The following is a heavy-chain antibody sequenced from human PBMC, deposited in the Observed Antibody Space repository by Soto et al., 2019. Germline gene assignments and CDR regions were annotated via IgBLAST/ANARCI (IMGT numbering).Heavy chain of an antibody. CDR3: ARSGTGTVSLFYYYGLDV. Sequence: QVQLQESGPGLVKPSETLSLTCTVSGGSFSNYFWSWIRQPPGKGLEWIGYILHSGSTIYNPSLKSRVXXXVXTSKNQFSLRLRSVTAADTAVYYCARSGTGTVSLFYYYGLDVWGQGTTVTVSS. CDR1: GGSFSNYF. D-gene: IGHD1-7*01. CDR2: ILHSGST. J-gene: IGHJ6*02. V-gene: IGHV4-59*01.